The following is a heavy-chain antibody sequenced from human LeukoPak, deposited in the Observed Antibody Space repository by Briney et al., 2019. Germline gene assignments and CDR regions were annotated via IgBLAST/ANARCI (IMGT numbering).Heavy chain of an antibody. J-gene: IGHJ4*02. D-gene: IGHD3-3*01. CDR3: ARAYTYYHFWTRYP. V-gene: IGHV1-2*02. CDR2: INPNSGDT. CDR1: GYTFTGYY. Sequence: AASVEVSCKAAGYTFTGYYMHGVRQAPGQGLVWMGWINPNSGDTNYAQKFQGRVTMTRDTSIGTAHMELSRLRSDDTAVYYCARAYTYYHFWTRYPWGQGTLVTVSS.